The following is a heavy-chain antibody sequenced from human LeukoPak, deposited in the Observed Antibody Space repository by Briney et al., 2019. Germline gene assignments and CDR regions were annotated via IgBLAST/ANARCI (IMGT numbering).Heavy chain of an antibody. J-gene: IGHJ4*02. CDR3: ASRGIYYEARYFDY. CDR1: GGSFSGYY. Sequence: SETLSLTCAVYGGSFSGYYWSWIRQPPGKGLEWIGEINHSGSTNYNPSLKSRVTISVDTSKNQFSLKLSSVTAADTAVYYRASRGIYYEARYFDYWGQGTLVTVSS. D-gene: IGHD3-22*01. V-gene: IGHV4-34*01. CDR2: INHSGST.